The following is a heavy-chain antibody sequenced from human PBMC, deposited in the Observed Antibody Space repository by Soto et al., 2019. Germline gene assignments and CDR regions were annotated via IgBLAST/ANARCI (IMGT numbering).Heavy chain of an antibody. Sequence: ASVKVSCKASGGTFNTYSISWARQAPGQGLEWMGGIMPIIGTANYAQKFQGRVTITADESTRTVYMELSSLRYDDTAVYYCARGRDIVELTPGLATAYPWGPGSLVTVSS. CDR3: ARGRDIVELTPGLATAYP. CDR2: IMPIIGTA. CDR1: GGTFNTYS. J-gene: IGHJ5*02. V-gene: IGHV1-69*13. D-gene: IGHD2-15*01.